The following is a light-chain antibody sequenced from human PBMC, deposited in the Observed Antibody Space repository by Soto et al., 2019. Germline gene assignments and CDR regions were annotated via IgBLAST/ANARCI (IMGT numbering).Light chain of an antibody. J-gene: IGKJ5*01. CDR3: QQSYSTPQIH. CDR2: AAC. V-gene: IGKV1-39*01. CDR1: QRIGVW. Sequence: DVQMTQSPSSLCASVGERVTITCRVSQRIGVWLAWYQQKPGKAPKLVSFAACSLKSGFPSRFSGSRSGTDFTLPISSLQPEDFAPYYCQQSYSTPQIHVGQGTRMEI.